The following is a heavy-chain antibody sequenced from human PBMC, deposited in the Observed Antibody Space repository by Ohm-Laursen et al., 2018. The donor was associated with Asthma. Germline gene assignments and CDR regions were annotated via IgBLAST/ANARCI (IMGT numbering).Heavy chain of an antibody. CDR1: GFTFSSYA. V-gene: IGHV3-33*08. CDR2: IWYGGSNK. Sequence: SLRLSCAASGFTFSSYAMSWVRQAPGKGLEFVAVIWYGGSNKYYADSVKGRFTISRDNSKNTLYLQMNSLRAEDTAVYYCARDLGGSSYYYGMDVWGQGTTVTVSS. CDR3: ARDLGGSSYYYGMDV. J-gene: IGHJ6*02. D-gene: IGHD2-15*01.